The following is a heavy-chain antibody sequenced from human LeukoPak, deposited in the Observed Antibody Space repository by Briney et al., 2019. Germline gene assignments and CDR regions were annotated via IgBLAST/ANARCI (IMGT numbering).Heavy chain of an antibody. CDR3: AKTAKYYYGSETYYFFEY. D-gene: IGHD3-10*01. J-gene: IGHJ4*02. V-gene: IGHV4-59*01. CDR1: GGSFSGYY. CDR2: ISYTGST. Sequence: SETLSLTCAVYGGSFSGYYWSWIRQHPGNGLEWIGHISYTGSTTYNSSLKSRVTISLDTSQNQFSLKLTSVTPADTAVYYCAKTAKYYYGSETYYFFEYWGQGTLVTVSS.